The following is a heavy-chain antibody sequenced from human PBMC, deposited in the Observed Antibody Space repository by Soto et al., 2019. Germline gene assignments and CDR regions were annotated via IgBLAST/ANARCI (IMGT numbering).Heavy chain of an antibody. Sequence: EVQLLESGGGSVQPGGSLRLSCAASGFTFSSYAMSWVRQAPGKGLEWVSAISGSGISTYFADSVKGRFTISRDNSKNTLYLQMNSPRAEDTAVYYCAKEGEHSSGWANFDYWGQGTLVTVSS. D-gene: IGHD6-19*01. CDR2: ISGSGIST. CDR3: AKEGEHSSGWANFDY. J-gene: IGHJ4*02. V-gene: IGHV3-23*01. CDR1: GFTFSSYA.